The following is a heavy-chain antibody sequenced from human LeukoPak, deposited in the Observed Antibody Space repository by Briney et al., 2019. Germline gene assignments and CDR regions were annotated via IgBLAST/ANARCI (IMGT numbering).Heavy chain of an antibody. V-gene: IGHV1-24*01. D-gene: IGHD2-2*01. CDR3: ARGGDIVVVPAAPAEYFQH. J-gene: IGHJ1*01. CDR1: GYTLTELS. CDR2: FDPEDGET. Sequence: ASVKVSCKVSGYTLTELSMHWVRQAPGKGLEWMGGFDPEDGETIYAQKFQGRVTMTEDTSTDTAYMELSSLRSDDTAVYYCARGGDIVVVPAAPAEYFQHWGQGTLVTVSS.